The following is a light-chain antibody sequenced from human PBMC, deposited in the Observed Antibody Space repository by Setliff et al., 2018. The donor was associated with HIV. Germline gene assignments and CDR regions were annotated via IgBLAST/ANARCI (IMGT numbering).Light chain of an antibody. Sequence: QSVLTQPASVSGSPGQSITISCTGTNSDIGGYNYVSWYQQLPGKAPKLMIFQVINRPSGVSNRFSGSKSGNTASLTISGLQAEDEANYYCSASRPSTNLVVFGTGTKGTVL. CDR2: QVI. CDR1: NSDIGGYNY. V-gene: IGLV2-14*01. J-gene: IGLJ1*01. CDR3: SASRPSTNLVV.